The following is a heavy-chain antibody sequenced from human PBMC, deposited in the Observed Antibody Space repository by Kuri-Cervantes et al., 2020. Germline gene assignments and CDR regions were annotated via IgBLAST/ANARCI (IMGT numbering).Heavy chain of an antibody. CDR3: ARGQQLGYPYGMDV. CDR1: GFMFDDYA. V-gene: IGHV3-9*01. J-gene: IGHJ6*02. D-gene: IGHD6-13*01. Sequence: GGSLRLSCAASGFMFDDYAMDWVRQAPGMAEWVSGIGWNSVSIGYADSVKGRSTISRDNAKNSLYLHMNSLRGEDPAVYYCARGQQLGYPYGMDVWGQGTTVTVSS. CDR2: IGWNSVSI.